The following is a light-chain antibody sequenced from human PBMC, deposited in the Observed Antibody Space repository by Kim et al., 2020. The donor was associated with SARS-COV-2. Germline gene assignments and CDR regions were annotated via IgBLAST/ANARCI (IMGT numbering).Light chain of an antibody. CDR1: QSDGTY. Sequence: AALAWSQGERATLSCRASQSDGTYLAWYQQKPGQAPRLLIYDASKRATGIPARFRGSGSGTDFTLTIGTLEPEDSAVYYCQQRGNFGQGTRLEIK. CDR2: DAS. V-gene: IGKV3-11*01. CDR3: QQRGN. J-gene: IGKJ5*01.